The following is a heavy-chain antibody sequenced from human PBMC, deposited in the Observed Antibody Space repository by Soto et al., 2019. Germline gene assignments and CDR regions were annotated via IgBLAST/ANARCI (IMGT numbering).Heavy chain of an antibody. J-gene: IGHJ4*02. V-gene: IGHV3-33*01. CDR3: ASIGGRFDY. D-gene: IGHD1-26*01. CDR2: IWYDGSNK. CDR1: GFTFSSYG. Sequence: PGWSLRLSCAASGFTFSSYGMHWVRHAPGKGLEWVAVIWYDGSNKYYADSVKGRFTISRDNSKNTLYLQMNSLRAEDTAVYYCASIGGRFDYWVQGTLVTVSS.